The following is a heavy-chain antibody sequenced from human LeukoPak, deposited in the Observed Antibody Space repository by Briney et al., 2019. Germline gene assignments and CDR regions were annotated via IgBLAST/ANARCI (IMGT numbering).Heavy chain of an antibody. D-gene: IGHD6-13*01. CDR3: AREGPVGRIAAAGSLGY. J-gene: IGHJ4*02. CDR2: IYSGGST. CDR1: GFTVSSNY. Sequence: GGSLRLSCAASGFTVSSNYMSWVRQAPGKGLEWVSVIYSGGSTYYADSVEGRFTISRDNSKNTLYLQMNSLRAEDTAVYYCAREGPVGRIAAAGSLGYWGQGTLVTVSS. V-gene: IGHV3-53*01.